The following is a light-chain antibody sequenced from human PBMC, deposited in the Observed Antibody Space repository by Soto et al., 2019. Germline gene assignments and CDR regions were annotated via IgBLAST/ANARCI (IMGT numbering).Light chain of an antibody. CDR1: SRDIGFYNY. J-gene: IGLJ1*01. Sequence: QSVLTQPASVSGSPGRSITMSCTDTSRDIGFYNYVSWYQQHPGKAPKLIIYEVAKRPSGVSSRFSGSKSGNTASLTISGLQAEDEADYHCSSYTNTGTLYVFGTGTKVTVL. CDR2: EVA. CDR3: SSYTNTGTLYV. V-gene: IGLV2-14*01.